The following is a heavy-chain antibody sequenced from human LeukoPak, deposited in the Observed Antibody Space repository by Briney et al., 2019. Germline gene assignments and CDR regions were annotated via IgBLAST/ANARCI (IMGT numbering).Heavy chain of an antibody. J-gene: IGHJ4*02. Sequence: SETLSLTCTVSGGSMSNYYWSWIRQPPGKGLEWIGYVYYSGTTNYNSSLRGRVTISVDTSKNQLSLKLNPVTAADTAVYYCARIVPYNYGYVDYWGQGTLVTVSS. CDR3: ARIVPYNYGYVDY. V-gene: IGHV4-59*01. CDR1: GGSMSNYY. CDR2: VYYSGTT. D-gene: IGHD5-18*01.